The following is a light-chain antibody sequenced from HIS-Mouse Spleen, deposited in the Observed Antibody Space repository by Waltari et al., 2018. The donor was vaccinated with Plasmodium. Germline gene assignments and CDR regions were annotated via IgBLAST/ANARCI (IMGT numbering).Light chain of an antibody. CDR2: DVS. Sequence: QSALTPPASVSGSPGQSITISCTGTSSDVGGYNYVSWYQQHPGKAPQLMIYDVSKRPCGVANRFSGSKAGNTASLTSAGLQAEDEADYSCSSYTSRSTLVFGGGSKLTVL. CDR3: SSYTSRSTLV. V-gene: IGLV2-14*03. J-gene: IGLJ2*01. CDR1: SSDVGGYNY.